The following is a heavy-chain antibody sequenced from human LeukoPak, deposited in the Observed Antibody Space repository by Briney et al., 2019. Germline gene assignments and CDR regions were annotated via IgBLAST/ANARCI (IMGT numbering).Heavy chain of an antibody. CDR1: GGSISSGGYY. J-gene: IGHJ3*02. CDR3: AREGLIAAAELDAFDI. V-gene: IGHV4-31*03. D-gene: IGHD6-13*01. Sequence: SETLSLTCTVSGGSISSGGYYWSWIRQHPGKGLEWIGYIYYSGSTYYNPSLKSRVTISVDTSKNQFSLKLSSVTAADTAVYYCAREGLIAAAELDAFDIWGQGTMVTVSS. CDR2: IYYSGST.